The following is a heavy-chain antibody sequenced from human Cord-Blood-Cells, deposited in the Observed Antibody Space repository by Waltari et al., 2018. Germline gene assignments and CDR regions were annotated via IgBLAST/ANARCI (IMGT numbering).Heavy chain of an antibody. Sequence: QVQLVQSGAEVKKPGSSVKVSCKASGGTFSSYAISWVRQAPGQGLGWMGGIVPIFGTANYARKFQGRVTITADESTSTAYMELSSLRSEDTAVYYCARGGIFGVVIIPFDIWGQGTMVTVSS. D-gene: IGHD3-3*01. J-gene: IGHJ3*02. CDR1: GGTFSSYA. V-gene: IGHV1-69*01. CDR2: IVPIFGTA. CDR3: ARGGIFGVVIIPFDI.